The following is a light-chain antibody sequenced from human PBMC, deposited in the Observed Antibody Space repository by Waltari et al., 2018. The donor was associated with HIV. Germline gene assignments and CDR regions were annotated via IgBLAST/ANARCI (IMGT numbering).Light chain of an antibody. CDR2: DDS. CDR3: QVWDASSDHLVI. Sequence: QPPSVSVAPGQTARITCGGNNIGDKTVHWYQQKPQAPLLVVYDDSDRPSGIPERFSGSNSWNTATLTISRVEAGDEADYYCQVWDASSDHLVIFGGGTKLTVL. J-gene: IGLJ2*01. CDR1: NIGDKT. V-gene: IGLV3-21*02.